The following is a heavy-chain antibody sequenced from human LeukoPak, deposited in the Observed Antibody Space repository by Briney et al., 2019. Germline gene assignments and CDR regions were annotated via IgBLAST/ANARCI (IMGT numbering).Heavy chain of an antibody. D-gene: IGHD3-3*01. CDR2: ISGSGGST. CDR1: GFTFSSYA. Sequence: QSGGSLRLSCAASGFTFSSYAMSWVRQAPGKGLEWVSAISGSGGSTYYADSVKGWFTISRDNSKNTLYLQMNSLRAEDTAVYYCAKDEYYDFWSGYPVGYWGQGTLVTVSS. CDR3: AKDEYYDFWSGYPVGY. V-gene: IGHV3-23*01. J-gene: IGHJ4*02.